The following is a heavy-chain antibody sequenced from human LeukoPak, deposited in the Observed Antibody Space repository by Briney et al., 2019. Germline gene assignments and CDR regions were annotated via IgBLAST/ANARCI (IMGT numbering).Heavy chain of an antibody. CDR3: ARAGYGDPHFDF. J-gene: IGHJ4*02. CDR2: IWYDGSNK. Sequence: GGSLRLSCAASGFTFSRYWMHWVRQAPGKGLEWVAAIWYDGSNKYYGDSVKGRFTISRDNSKNTLYLQMNSLRAEDTAAYYCARAGYGDPHFDFWGQGTLVTVSS. D-gene: IGHD4-17*01. CDR1: GFTFSRYW. V-gene: IGHV3-33*08.